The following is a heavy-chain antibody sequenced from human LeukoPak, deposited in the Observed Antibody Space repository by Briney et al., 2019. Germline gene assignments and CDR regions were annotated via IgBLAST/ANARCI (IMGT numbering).Heavy chain of an antibody. CDR3: ARIDPLGFFDQ. D-gene: IGHD6-25*01. J-gene: IGHJ4*02. V-gene: IGHV4-59*12. Sequence: SETLSLACSVSGGFSSRYYWSWVRQPLGKGLEWLGHTFYSGHSNYNASLTSRIRMSVDTSKAQFSLELASVTAADTAVYYCARIDPLGFFDQWGPGILVTVSS. CDR2: TFYSGHS. CDR1: GGFSSRYY.